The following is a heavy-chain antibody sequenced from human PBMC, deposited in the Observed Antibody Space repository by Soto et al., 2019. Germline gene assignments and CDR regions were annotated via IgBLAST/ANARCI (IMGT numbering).Heavy chain of an antibody. D-gene: IGHD3-3*01. V-gene: IGHV3-7*01. CDR1: GFTFSSYW. CDR2: IKQDGSEK. Sequence: GGSLRLSCAASGFTFSSYWMSWVRQAPGKGLEWVANIKQDGSEKYYVDSVKGRLTISRDNAKNSLYLQMNSLRAEDTAVYYCARDPYYYDFWSGYYRNEAFDYWGQGTLVTVSS. J-gene: IGHJ4*02. CDR3: ARDPYYYDFWSGYYRNEAFDY.